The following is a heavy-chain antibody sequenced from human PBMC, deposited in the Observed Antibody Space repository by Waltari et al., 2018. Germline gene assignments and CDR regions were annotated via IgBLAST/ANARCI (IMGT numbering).Heavy chain of an antibody. CDR1: GYTFTGYY. D-gene: IGHD2-2*01. CDR3: AREDIVVVPAAQSLRYGMDV. J-gene: IGHJ6*02. Sequence: QVQLVQSGAEVKKPGASVKVSCKASGYTFTGYYMHWVRQAPGQGLEWMGWINPNSGGTNYAQKFQGRVTMTRYTSISTAYMELSRLRSDDTAVYYCAREDIVVVPAAQSLRYGMDVWGQGTTVTVSS. CDR2: INPNSGGT. V-gene: IGHV1-2*02.